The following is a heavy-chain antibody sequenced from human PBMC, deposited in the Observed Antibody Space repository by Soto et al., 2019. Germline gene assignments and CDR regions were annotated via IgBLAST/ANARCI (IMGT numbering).Heavy chain of an antibody. Sequence: GASVKVSCKASGSTFSSYAISWVRQAPGQGLEWMGGIIPIFGTANYAQKFQGRVTITADESTSTAYMELSSLRSEDTAVYYCARVGSSGWYDSYYYYYYGMDVWGQGTTVTVSS. D-gene: IGHD6-19*01. J-gene: IGHJ6*02. CDR2: IIPIFGTA. V-gene: IGHV1-69*13. CDR1: GSTFSSYA. CDR3: ARVGSSGWYDSYYYYYYGMDV.